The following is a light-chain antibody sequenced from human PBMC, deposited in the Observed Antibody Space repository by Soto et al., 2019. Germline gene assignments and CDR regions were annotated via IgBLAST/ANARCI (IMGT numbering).Light chain of an antibody. CDR3: QQYHIYPLT. CDR1: QSIITW. J-gene: IGKJ4*01. Sequence: DIQMTQSPSTLPASVGDRVTITCRASQSIITWLAWFQQAPGKAPKILISDASSLKSGVPSRFSGSGSGTEFTLTISRLQPDDFATYYCQQYHIYPLTFGGETKVEI. CDR2: DAS. V-gene: IGKV1-5*01.